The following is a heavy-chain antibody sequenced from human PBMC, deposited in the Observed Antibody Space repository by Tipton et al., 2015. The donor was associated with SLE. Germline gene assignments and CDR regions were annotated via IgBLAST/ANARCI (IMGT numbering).Heavy chain of an antibody. CDR2: IYHTGST. Sequence: TLSLTCAVSGGSISSGGYSWSWIRQPPGKGLEWVGNIYHTGSTNYNPSLKSRVTISVDTSKNQFSLKLSSVTAADTAVYYCARDTSYRLDYWGQGTLVTVSS. J-gene: IGHJ4*02. CDR3: ARDTSYRLDY. CDR1: GGSISSGGYS. D-gene: IGHD3-16*02. V-gene: IGHV4-30-2*01.